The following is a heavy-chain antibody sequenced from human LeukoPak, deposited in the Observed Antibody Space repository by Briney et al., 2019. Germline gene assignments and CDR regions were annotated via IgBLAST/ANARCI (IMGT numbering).Heavy chain of an antibody. J-gene: IGHJ5*02. D-gene: IGHD3-16*01. Sequence: GRSLRLSCAASGFTFDDYAMHWVPQAPGKGLEWVSGISWNSGSIGYADSVKGRFTISRDNAKNSLYLQMNSLRAEDTALYYRAKGGIPFDPWGQGTLVTVSS. V-gene: IGHV3-9*01. CDR3: AKGGIPFDP. CDR1: GFTFDDYA. CDR2: ISWNSGSI.